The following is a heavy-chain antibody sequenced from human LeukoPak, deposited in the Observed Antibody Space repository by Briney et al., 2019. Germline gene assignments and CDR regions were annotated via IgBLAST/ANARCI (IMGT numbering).Heavy chain of an antibody. D-gene: IGHD2/OR15-2a*01. CDR2: VYYSGST. CDR3: ARVVEYQVLSFDP. V-gene: IGHV4-59*01. CDR1: GGSFRSYY. J-gene: IGHJ5*02. Sequence: PSETLSLTCSVSGGSFRSYYWSWIRQAPGKGLEWIGNVYYSGSTNYKSSLKSRVSISVDRSKNQFSLKLSSVTAADTAVYYCARVVEYQVLSFDPWGQGTLVTVSS.